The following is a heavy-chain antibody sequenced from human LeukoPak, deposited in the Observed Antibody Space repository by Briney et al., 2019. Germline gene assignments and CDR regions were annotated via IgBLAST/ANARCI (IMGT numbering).Heavy chain of an antibody. V-gene: IGHV5-51*01. J-gene: IGHJ5*02. CDR1: GYSFTSYW. CDR3: ARQEANFGGATGNWFDP. Sequence: GESLKISCKGSGYSFTSYWIGWVRQMPGKGLEWMGIIYPGDSDTRYSPSFQGQVTISADKSISTAYLQWSSLKASDTAMYYCARQEANFGGATGNWFDPWGQGTLVTVSS. CDR2: IYPGDSDT. D-gene: IGHD1-26*01.